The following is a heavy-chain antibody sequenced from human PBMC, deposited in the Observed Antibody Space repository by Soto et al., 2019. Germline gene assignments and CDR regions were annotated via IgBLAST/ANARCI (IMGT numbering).Heavy chain of an antibody. CDR3: ARKGYYGSGSYYQTGNWFDP. D-gene: IGHD3-10*01. Sequence: AETLSLTCTVSGGSISSYYWSWIRQPPGKGLEWIGYIYYSGSTNYNPSLKSRVTISVDTSKNQFSLKLSSVTAADTAVYYCARKGYYGSGSYYQTGNWFDPWGQGTLVTVSS. CDR1: GGSISSYY. CDR2: IYYSGST. V-gene: IGHV4-59*01. J-gene: IGHJ5*02.